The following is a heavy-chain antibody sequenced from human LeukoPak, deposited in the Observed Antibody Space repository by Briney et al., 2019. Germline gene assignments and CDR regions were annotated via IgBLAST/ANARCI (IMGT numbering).Heavy chain of an antibody. CDR3: ASRYCSSTSCYAYYFDY. CDR1: GYTFTGYY. CDR2: INPNSGGT. V-gene: IGHV1-2*02. Sequence: ASVKVSCKASGYTFTGYYMRWVRQAPGQGLEWMGWINPNSGGTNYAQKFQGRVTMTRDTSISTAYMELSRLRSDDTAVYYCASRYCSSTSCYAYYFDYWGQGTLVTVSS. D-gene: IGHD2-2*01. J-gene: IGHJ4*02.